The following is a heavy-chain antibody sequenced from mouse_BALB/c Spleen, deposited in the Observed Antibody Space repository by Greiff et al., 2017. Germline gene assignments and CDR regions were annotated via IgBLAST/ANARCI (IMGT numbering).Heavy chain of an antibody. CDR3: ARDRDYDGDAMDY. CDR2: ISYDGSN. Sequence: ESGPGLVKPSQSLSLTCSVTGYSITSGYYWNWIRQFPGNKLEWMGYISYDGSNNYNPSLKNRISITRDTSKNQFFLKLNSVTTEDTATYYCARDRDYDGDAMDYWGQGTSVTVSS. CDR1: GYSITSGYY. J-gene: IGHJ4*01. V-gene: IGHV3-6*02. D-gene: IGHD2-4*01.